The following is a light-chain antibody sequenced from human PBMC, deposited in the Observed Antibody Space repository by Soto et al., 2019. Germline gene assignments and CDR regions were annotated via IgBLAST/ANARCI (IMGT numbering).Light chain of an antibody. Sequence: DILMTQSPSTLSTSVGDRVTITCRASQSIRNWLAWYQQKPGKAPKLLIYYVSTLESGVPSRFSGSGSETEFTLTISSLQPDDFGTYYCQQYYGYSPTFGGGTKVDIK. CDR3: QQYYGYSPT. CDR1: QSIRNW. J-gene: IGKJ4*01. V-gene: IGKV1-5*01. CDR2: YVS.